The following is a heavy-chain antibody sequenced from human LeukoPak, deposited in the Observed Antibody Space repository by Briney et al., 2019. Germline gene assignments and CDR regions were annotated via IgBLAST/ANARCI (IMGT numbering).Heavy chain of an antibody. CDR1: GGSFSGYY. V-gene: IGHV4-34*01. Sequence: SATLSLTCDVSGGSFSGYYWSWTRQPPGKGLEWIGEINHSGSTNYNPSLKSRVTISVDTSKNQFSLKLSSVTAADTAVYYCARAPSYYYGSGSYFYYYGMDVWGQGTTVTVSS. CDR2: INHSGST. J-gene: IGHJ6*02. D-gene: IGHD3-10*01. CDR3: ARAPSYYYGSGSYFYYYGMDV.